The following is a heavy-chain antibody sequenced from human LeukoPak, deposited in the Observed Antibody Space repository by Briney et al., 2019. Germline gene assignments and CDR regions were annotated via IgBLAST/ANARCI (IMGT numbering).Heavy chain of an antibody. J-gene: IGHJ6*02. CDR1: GFTFSSYG. CDR3: AKGRVEVTMVRGVVYYYYGMDV. V-gene: IGHV3-30*18. Sequence: QPGRSLRLSCAASGFTFSSYGMHWVRQAPGKGLEWVAVISYDGSNKYYADSMKGRFTISRDNSKNALYLQMNSLRAEDTAVYYCAKGRVEVTMVRGVVYYYYGMDVWGQGATVTVSS. D-gene: IGHD3-10*01. CDR2: ISYDGSNK.